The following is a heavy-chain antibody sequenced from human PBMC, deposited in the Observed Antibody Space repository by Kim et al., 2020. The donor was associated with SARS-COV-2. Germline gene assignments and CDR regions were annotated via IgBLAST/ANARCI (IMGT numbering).Heavy chain of an antibody. CDR2: ISYDGSNK. CDR3: AKDVNYYDSSGIDY. V-gene: IGHV3-30*18. D-gene: IGHD3-22*01. CDR1: GFTFGSYG. J-gene: IGHJ4*02. Sequence: GGSLRLSCAASGFTFGSYGMHWVRQAPGKGLEWVAVISYDGSNKYYADSVKGRFTISRDNSKNTLYLQMNSLRAEDTAVYYCAKDVNYYDSSGIDYWGQGTLVTVSS.